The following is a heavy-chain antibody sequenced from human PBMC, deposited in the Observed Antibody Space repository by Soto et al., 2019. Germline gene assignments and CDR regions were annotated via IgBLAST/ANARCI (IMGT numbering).Heavy chain of an antibody. CDR1: GFTFSSYW. CDR2: IKQDGSEK. D-gene: IGHD3-9*01. J-gene: IGHJ4*02. V-gene: IGHV3-7*05. CDR3: ARGAYRDYDILTGY. Sequence: PGGSLRLSCAASGFTFSSYWMSWVRQAPGKGLEWVANIKQDGSEKYYVDSVKGRFIISRDNAKKSLYLQMNSLRAEDTAVYYCARGAYRDYDILTGYWGQGTLVTVSS.